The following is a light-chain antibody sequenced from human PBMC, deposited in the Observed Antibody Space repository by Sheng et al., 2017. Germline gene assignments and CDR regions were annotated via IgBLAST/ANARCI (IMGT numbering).Light chain of an antibody. CDR2: GAS. J-gene: IGKJ1*01. Sequence: EIVLTQFPGTLSLSPGERATLSCRASQSIGSRNLAWYQQRPGQAPRLLIYGASHRVTGIPDRFGGSGSGTDFTFTISRLEPEDFAVYYCQHYGTSPWTFGQGTKVEIK. CDR3: QHYGTSPWT. CDR1: QSIGSRN. V-gene: IGKV3-20*01.